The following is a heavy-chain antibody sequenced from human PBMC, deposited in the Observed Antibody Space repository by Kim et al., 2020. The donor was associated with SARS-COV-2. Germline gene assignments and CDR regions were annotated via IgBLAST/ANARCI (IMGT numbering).Heavy chain of an antibody. Sequence: GESLKISCKGSGYSFTSYWIGWVRQMPGKGLEWMGIIYPGDSDTRYSPSFQGQVTISADKSISTAYLQWSSLKASDTAMYYCARLDLLDEYSSSSGYFDYWGQGTLVTVSS. J-gene: IGHJ4*02. V-gene: IGHV5-51*01. CDR3: ARLDLLDEYSSSSGYFDY. CDR2: IYPGDSDT. CDR1: GYSFTSYW. D-gene: IGHD6-6*01.